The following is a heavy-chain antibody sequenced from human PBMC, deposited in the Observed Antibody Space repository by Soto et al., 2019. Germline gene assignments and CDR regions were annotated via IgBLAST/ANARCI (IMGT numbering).Heavy chain of an antibody. J-gene: IGHJ4*02. D-gene: IGHD6-13*01. V-gene: IGHV1-69*01. CDR2: IIPYYNTL. CDR3: ASGASRWYPYFFDS. Sequence: QAQVVQSGAEVRKPGSSVKLSCKASEGTFNSYAIAWVRQAPGQGLEWMGGIIPYYNTLNYAQKFQDRVTITAEDSTNTVYMELSSLRADDTAVYFCASGASRWYPYFFDSCAQGTLVTVSS. CDR1: EGTFNSYA.